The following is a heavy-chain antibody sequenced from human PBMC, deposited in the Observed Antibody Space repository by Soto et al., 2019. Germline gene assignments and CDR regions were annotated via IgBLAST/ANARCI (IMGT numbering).Heavy chain of an antibody. CDR3: AGDRRYDYVWGTEGFDP. CDR2: IYSGGST. D-gene: IGHD3-16*01. J-gene: IGHJ5*02. Sequence: PGGSLRLSCAASGFTVSSNYMSWVRQAPGKGLEWVSVIYSGGSTYYADSVKGRFTISRDNSKNTLYLQMNSLRAEDTAVYYCAGDRRYDYVWGTEGFDPWGQGTLVTVSS. V-gene: IGHV3-53*01. CDR1: GFTVSSNY.